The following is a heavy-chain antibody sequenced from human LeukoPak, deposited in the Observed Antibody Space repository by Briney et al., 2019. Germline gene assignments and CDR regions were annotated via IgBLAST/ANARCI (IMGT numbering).Heavy chain of an antibody. Sequence: GGSLRLSCAASGFTFSSHGMHWVRQAPGKGLEWVAVISYDGSNKYYADSVKGRFTISRDNSKNTLYLQMNSLRAEDTAVYYCAKSRRGDSIHSYWGQGTLVTVSS. CDR3: AKSRRGDSIHSY. D-gene: IGHD3-22*01. J-gene: IGHJ4*02. CDR2: ISYDGSNK. V-gene: IGHV3-30*18. CDR1: GFTFSSHG.